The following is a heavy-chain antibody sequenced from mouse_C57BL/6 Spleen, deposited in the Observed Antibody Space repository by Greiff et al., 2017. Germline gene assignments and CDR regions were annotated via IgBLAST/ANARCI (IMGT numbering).Heavy chain of an antibody. Sequence: EVQLVESGEGLVKPGGSLKLSCAASGFTFSSYAMSWVRQTPEKRLEWVTYISSGGDYNYYADTVKGRITISRDNARNPLYLQRSSLKSEDTTMYYCTSQNWAFDYWGQGTTLTVSS. D-gene: IGHD4-1*01. J-gene: IGHJ2*01. CDR2: ISSGGDYN. V-gene: IGHV5-9-1*02. CDR3: TSQNWAFDY. CDR1: GFTFSSYA.